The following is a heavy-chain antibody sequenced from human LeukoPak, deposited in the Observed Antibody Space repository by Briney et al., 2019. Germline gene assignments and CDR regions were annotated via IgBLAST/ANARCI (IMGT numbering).Heavy chain of an antibody. CDR1: GHTFTGYY. J-gene: IGHJ4*02. CDR3: AREVAVAGTRIFDY. D-gene: IGHD6-19*01. CDR2: INPNSGGT. Sequence: ASVKVSCKASGHTFTGYYMHWVRQAPGQGVEWMGRINPNSGGTNYAQKFQGRVTMTRDTSISTAYMELSRLRSDDTAVYYCAREVAVAGTRIFDYWGQGTLVTVSS. V-gene: IGHV1-2*06.